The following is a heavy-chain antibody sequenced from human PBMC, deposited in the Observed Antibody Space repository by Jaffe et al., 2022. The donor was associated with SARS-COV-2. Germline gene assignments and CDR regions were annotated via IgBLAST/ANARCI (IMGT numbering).Heavy chain of an antibody. CDR1: GFTFSSSA. CDR3: AKDWEFLDWFPGF. Sequence: EVQLLESGGSLVQPGGSLRLSCAASGFTFSSSAMSWVRQAPGKGLEWVSSISVEVSNTYYAVSVKGRFTISRDNSKNTLYLQMNSLRAEDTAVYFCAKDWEFLDWFPGFWGQGTLVTVSS. J-gene: IGHJ4*02. CDR2: ISVEVSNT. D-gene: IGHD3-3*01. V-gene: IGHV3-23*01.